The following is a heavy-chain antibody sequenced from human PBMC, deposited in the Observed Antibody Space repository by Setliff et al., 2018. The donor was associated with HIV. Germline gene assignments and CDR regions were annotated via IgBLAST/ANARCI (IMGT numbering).Heavy chain of an antibody. CDR1: GGSIRSFF. J-gene: IGHJ5*02. CDR2: IYYSGST. Sequence: SETLSLTCTVSGGSIRSFFWSWIRQPPGKGLEWIGYIYYSGSTNYNRSLKSRVTISLDTSKNQFSLRLTSVTAADTAVYYCAREGGTGRSSWYGAYWYDPWGQGTLVTVSS. CDR3: AREGGTGRSSWYGAYWYDP. V-gene: IGHV4-59*12. D-gene: IGHD6-13*01.